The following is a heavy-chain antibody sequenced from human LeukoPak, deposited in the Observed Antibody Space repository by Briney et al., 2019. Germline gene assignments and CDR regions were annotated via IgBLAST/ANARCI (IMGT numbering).Heavy chain of an antibody. Sequence: PSETLSLTCSVSEYFISYGYYWGWIRQPPGKGLEWIGSIYHSGSTYYNPSLKSRVTISVDTSKNQFSLKLSSVTAADTAVYYCARLGSYYGNDFDYWGQGTLVTVSS. D-gene: IGHD1-26*01. CDR2: IYHSGST. CDR1: EYFISYGYY. V-gene: IGHV4-38-2*02. J-gene: IGHJ4*02. CDR3: ARLGSYYGNDFDY.